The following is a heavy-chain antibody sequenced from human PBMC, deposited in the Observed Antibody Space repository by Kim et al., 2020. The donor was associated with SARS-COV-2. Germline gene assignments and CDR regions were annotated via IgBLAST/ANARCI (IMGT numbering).Heavy chain of an antibody. CDR1: GDSISRGRYH. CDR3: ASRPYNSGWYGEGDSHGMDV. J-gene: IGHJ6*02. CDR2: ISYSGST. Sequence: SETLSLTCTVTGDSISRGRYHWGWIRQPPGKGLEWIGSISYSGSTHYNPSLKSRVTISVDTSKNQFSLKVTSVTAADTAVYYCASRPYNSGWYGEGDSHGMDVWGQGTTVIVSS. V-gene: IGHV4-39*07. D-gene: IGHD6-19*01.